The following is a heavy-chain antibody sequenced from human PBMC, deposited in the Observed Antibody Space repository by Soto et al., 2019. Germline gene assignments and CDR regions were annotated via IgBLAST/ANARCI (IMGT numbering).Heavy chain of an antibody. CDR1: GFTVNSNY. V-gene: IGHV3-66*01. CDR3: ATLTTYDILTGVYPC. CDR2: IYSDGST. Sequence: EVQLVESGGGLVQPGGSLRLSCAASGFTVNSNYMSWVRQAPGKGLEWVSVIYSDGSTYYADSVKGRFIISRDNSNHTLYFQMNSLRAEDTAVYYCATLTTYDILTGVYPCWGQGTLVTVSS. D-gene: IGHD3-9*01. J-gene: IGHJ4*02.